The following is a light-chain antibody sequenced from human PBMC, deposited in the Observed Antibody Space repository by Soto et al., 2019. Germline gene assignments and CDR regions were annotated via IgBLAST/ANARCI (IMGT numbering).Light chain of an antibody. V-gene: IGLV3-21*02. CDR3: QVWDSSSDHVV. Sequence: SYELTQPPSVSVAPGQTARITCGGNNIGSKSVHWYQQKPGQAPVLVVYDASDRPSGITGRFSGSNSGNTATLTISRVEAGDEADYYCQVWDSSSDHVVFGGGTKLTVL. CDR2: DAS. CDR1: NIGSKS. J-gene: IGLJ2*01.